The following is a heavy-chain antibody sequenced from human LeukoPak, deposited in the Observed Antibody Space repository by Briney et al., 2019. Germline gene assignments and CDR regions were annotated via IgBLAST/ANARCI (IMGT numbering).Heavy chain of an antibody. CDR3: ASGVRAARPNPYYYYYYMDV. D-gene: IGHD6-6*01. CDR1: GYTFTSSD. Sequence: ASVKVSCKASGYTFTSSDINWVRQATGQGLEWMGWMNPNSGNTGYAQKFQGRVTMTRNTSISTAYMELSSLRSEDTAVYYCASGVRAARPNPYYYYYYMDVWGKGTTVTVSS. CDR2: MNPNSGNT. V-gene: IGHV1-8*01. J-gene: IGHJ6*03.